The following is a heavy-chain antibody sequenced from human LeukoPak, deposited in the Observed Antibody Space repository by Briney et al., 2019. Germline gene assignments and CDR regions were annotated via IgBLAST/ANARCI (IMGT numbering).Heavy chain of an antibody. J-gene: IGHJ4*02. Sequence: GGSLRLSCAASGFTFSSYAMSWVRQAPGKGLEWVSAISGSGGSTYYADSVKGRFTISRDNSKNTLYLQMNSLRAEDTAVYYCAKGGYYYDSSGYYTRKPFDYWGRGTLVTVSS. V-gene: IGHV3-23*01. CDR1: GFTFSSYA. CDR3: AKGGYYYDSSGYYTRKPFDY. D-gene: IGHD3-22*01. CDR2: ISGSGGST.